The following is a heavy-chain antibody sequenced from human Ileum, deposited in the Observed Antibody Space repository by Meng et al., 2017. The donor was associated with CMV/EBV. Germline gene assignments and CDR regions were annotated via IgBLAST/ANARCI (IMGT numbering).Heavy chain of an antibody. CDR1: GGSIRNYY. Sequence: QSHLPESGPGLVKPSEALSPTRPGSGGSIRNYYWSWIRQPAGKGLEWIGRIYTGGSPNYTPSLYSRVTMSLDTSKNQFSLKLNSVTAADTAVYYCARLNYYDSREFDYWGQGTLVTVSS. CDR3: ARLNYYDSREFDY. V-gene: IGHV4-4*07. J-gene: IGHJ4*02. CDR2: IYTGGSP. D-gene: IGHD3-22*01.